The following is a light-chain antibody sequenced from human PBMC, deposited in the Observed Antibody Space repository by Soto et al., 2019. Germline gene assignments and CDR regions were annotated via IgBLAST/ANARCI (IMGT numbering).Light chain of an antibody. CDR3: QQRRNWLT. CDR1: QSISSY. J-gene: IGKJ4*01. Sequence: ELVLTQSPATLSLSPGDRATLSCRASQSISSYLAWYQQKPGQAPRLLIYGASNRATGIPARFSGSESGTDFTLTISSLEPEDFALYYCQQRRNWLTFGGGTKVDIK. CDR2: GAS. V-gene: IGKV3-11*01.